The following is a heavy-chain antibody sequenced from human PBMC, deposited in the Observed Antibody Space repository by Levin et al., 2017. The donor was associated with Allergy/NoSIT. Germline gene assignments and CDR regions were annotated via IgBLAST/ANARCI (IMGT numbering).Heavy chain of an antibody. Sequence: AASVKVSCKASGYTFTDFYMHWVRQAPGQGLEWMGWINPSSGATNYARRFQGRLTMTSDTSVSTVHMELSRLRSDDTGVDFCARDNYAYRHDLWGQGTLVTVSS. CDR2: INPSSGAT. D-gene: IGHD2-2*01. CDR3: ARDNYAYRHDL. V-gene: IGHV1-2*02. J-gene: IGHJ5*02. CDR1: GYTFTDFY.